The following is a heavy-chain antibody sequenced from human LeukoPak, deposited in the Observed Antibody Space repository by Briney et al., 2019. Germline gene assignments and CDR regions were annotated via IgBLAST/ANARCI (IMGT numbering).Heavy chain of an antibody. Sequence: ASVKVSCKASGYTFTSYYMHWVRQAPGQGLEWMGIINPSGGSTSYAQKLQGRVTMTRDTSTSTVYMELSSLRSEDTAVYYCARDYMITFGGVNWFDPWGQGTLVTVSS. J-gene: IGHJ5*02. CDR3: ARDYMITFGGVNWFDP. CDR2: INPSGGST. CDR1: GYTFTSYY. V-gene: IGHV1-46*01. D-gene: IGHD3-16*01.